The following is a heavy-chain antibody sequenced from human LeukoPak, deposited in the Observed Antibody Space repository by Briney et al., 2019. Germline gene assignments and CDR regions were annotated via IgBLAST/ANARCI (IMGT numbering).Heavy chain of an antibody. D-gene: IGHD2-15*01. J-gene: IGHJ5*02. Sequence: SETLSLTCTVSGGSISSSSYYWGWIRQPPGKGLEWIGSIYYSGSTYYNPSLKSRVTISVDTSKNQFSLKLSSVTAADTAVYYCARGARTRYCSGGSCHHNWFDPWGQGTLVTVSS. CDR3: ARGARTRYCSGGSCHHNWFDP. V-gene: IGHV4-39*01. CDR2: IYYSGST. CDR1: GGSISSSSYY.